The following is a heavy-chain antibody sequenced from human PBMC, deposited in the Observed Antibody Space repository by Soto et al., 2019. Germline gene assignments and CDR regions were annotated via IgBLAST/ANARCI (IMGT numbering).Heavy chain of an antibody. D-gene: IGHD7-27*01. J-gene: IGHJ6*02. CDR1: GFTLSDHY. CDR3: TRGAGEHQKSGGYYYRLDV. V-gene: IGHV3-72*01. Sequence: GGSLRLSCAASGFTLSDHYMDWVRQVPGKXLEWVGRTRNKANSYTTEYAASVKGRFTISRDDSKNSLYLQMNSLKTEDTAVYYCTRGAGEHQKSGGYYYRLDVWGLGTTVTVSS. CDR2: TRNKANSYTT.